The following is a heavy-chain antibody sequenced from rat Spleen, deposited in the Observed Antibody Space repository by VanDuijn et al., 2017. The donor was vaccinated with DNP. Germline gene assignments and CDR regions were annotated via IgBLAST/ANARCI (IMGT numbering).Heavy chain of an antibody. D-gene: IGHD1-2*01. CDR2: IRYDGGST. V-gene: IGHV5-22*01. J-gene: IGHJ2*01. CDR1: GFTFSDYY. CDR3: ASWNPIASISTSNY. Sequence: EVQLVESGGDLVQPGRSLKLFCAASGFTFSDYYMAWFRQAPTKGLEWVAYIRYDGGSTKYGDSVKGRFTFSRHNAINTLYLQMNSLRSEDTATYYCASWNPIASISTSNYWGQGVMVTVSS.